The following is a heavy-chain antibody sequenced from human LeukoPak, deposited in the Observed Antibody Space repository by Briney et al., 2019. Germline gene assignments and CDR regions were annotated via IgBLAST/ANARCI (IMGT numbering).Heavy chain of an antibody. CDR3: ARVMGVMVRGVLHAYFDY. D-gene: IGHD3-10*01. J-gene: IGHJ4*02. CDR2: ISAYNGNT. CDR1: GYTFTSYG. V-gene: IGHV1-18*01. Sequence: ASVKVSCKASGYTFTSYGISWVRQAPGQGLEWMGWISAYNGNTNYAQKLQGRVTMTTDTSTSTAYMELRSLRSDDTAVYYCARVMGVMVRGVLHAYFDYWGQGTLVTVSS.